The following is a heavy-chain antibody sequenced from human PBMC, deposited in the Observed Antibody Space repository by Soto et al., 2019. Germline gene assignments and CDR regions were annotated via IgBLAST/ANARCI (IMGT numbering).Heavy chain of an antibody. CDR2: IYYSGST. D-gene: IGHD6-19*01. CDR3: ATDIAVAGVDYFDY. V-gene: IGHV4-39*01. Sequence: SETLSLTCTVSGGSISSSSYYWGWIRQPPGKGLEWIGSIYYSGSTYYNPSLKSRVTISVDTSKNQFSLKLSSVTAADTAVYYCATDIAVAGVDYFDYWGQGTLVTVSS. CDR1: GGSISSSSYY. J-gene: IGHJ4*02.